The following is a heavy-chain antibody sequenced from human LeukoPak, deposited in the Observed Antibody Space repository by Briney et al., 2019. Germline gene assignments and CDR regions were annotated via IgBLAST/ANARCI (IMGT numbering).Heavy chain of an antibody. CDR1: GFTFGSYA. CDR3: AIPPGYSSGWYEVNY. D-gene: IGHD6-13*01. Sequence: PGGSLRLSCAASGFTFGSYAMSWVRQAPGKGLEWVSGISGSGGSTYYADSVKGRFTISRDNSRNTLCLQMNSPRAEDTAVYYCAIPPGYSSGWYEVNYWGQGTLVTVSS. V-gene: IGHV3-23*01. J-gene: IGHJ4*02. CDR2: ISGSGGST.